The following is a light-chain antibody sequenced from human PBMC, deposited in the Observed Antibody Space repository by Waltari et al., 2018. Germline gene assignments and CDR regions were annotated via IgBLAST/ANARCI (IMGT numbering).Light chain of an antibody. Sequence: DIVMTQSPDSLAVSLGERATIHCKSSQSVLYSSNNKNYLAWYQQKPGQPPKLLIYWASPRESGVPDRFSGSGSGTDFTLTISSLQAEDVAVYYCQEYYGTPPDTFGQGTKLEIK. CDR2: WAS. V-gene: IGKV4-1*01. CDR3: QEYYGTPPDT. CDR1: QSVLYSSNNKNY. J-gene: IGKJ2*01.